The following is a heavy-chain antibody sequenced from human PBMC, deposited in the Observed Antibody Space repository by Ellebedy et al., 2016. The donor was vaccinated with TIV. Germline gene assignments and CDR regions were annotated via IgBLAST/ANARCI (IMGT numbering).Heavy chain of an antibody. V-gene: IGHV3-30*03. CDR2: TSSDGSHK. Sequence: GESLKISXAASGFIFSSYEMFWVRQAPGKGLEWLAVTSSDGSHKFYADSVKGRFTISRDNSKDTLYLQMNSLRAEDTAVYYCARAVDSGRDMDVWGQGTPVTASS. CDR1: GFIFSSYE. D-gene: IGHD1-26*01. CDR3: ARAVDSGRDMDV. J-gene: IGHJ6*02.